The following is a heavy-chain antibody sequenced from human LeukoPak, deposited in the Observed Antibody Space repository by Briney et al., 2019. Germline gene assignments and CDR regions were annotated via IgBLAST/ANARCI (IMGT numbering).Heavy chain of an antibody. V-gene: IGHV3-21*01. CDR1: GFTFSSYS. Sequence: GGSLRLSCADSGFTFSSYSMNWVRQAPGKGLEWVSSISSSSSYIYYADSVKGRFTISRDNAKNSLYLQMNSLRAEDTAVYYCARPPGAVAGKEASNYYYYYYMDVWGKGTTVTVSS. D-gene: IGHD6-19*01. J-gene: IGHJ6*03. CDR3: ARPPGAVAGKEASNYYYYYYMDV. CDR2: ISSSSSYI.